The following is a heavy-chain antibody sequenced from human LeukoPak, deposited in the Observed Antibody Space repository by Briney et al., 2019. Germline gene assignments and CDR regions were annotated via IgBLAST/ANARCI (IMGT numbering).Heavy chain of an antibody. J-gene: IGHJ4*02. V-gene: IGHV1-2*02. CDR1: GYTFNGYY. CDR2: INPNSGGT. Sequence: ASVKVSCKASGYTFNGYYMHWVRQAPGQGLEWMGWINPNSGGTNYAQKFQGRVTMTRDTSITTAYMELSRLRFDDTALYYCARSPHILTGENFDYWGQGTLVTVSS. D-gene: IGHD3-9*01. CDR3: ARSPHILTGENFDY.